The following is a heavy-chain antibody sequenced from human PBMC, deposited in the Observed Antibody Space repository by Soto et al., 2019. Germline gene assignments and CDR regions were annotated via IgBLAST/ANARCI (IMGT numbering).Heavy chain of an antibody. CDR3: ARVIGIGDNLFDP. Sequence: TSETLYLSSAVSGGSISSGGYSWSWIRQPPGKGLEWIGYIYHSGSTYYNPSLKSRVTISVDRSKNQFSLKLSSVTAADTAVYYCARVIGIGDNLFDPWGQGILVTVS. V-gene: IGHV4-30-2*01. J-gene: IGHJ5*02. D-gene: IGHD2-15*01. CDR1: GGSISSGGYS. CDR2: IYHSGST.